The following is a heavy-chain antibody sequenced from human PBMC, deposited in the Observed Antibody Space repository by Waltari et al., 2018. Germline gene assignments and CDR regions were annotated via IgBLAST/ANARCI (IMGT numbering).Heavy chain of an antibody. V-gene: IGHV3-15*01. CDR3: TTVRYCTSATCHPYYYFGMDV. CDR1: GLSFHYAW. Sequence: EVQLVASVGGLVKPGGSLRLSCADSGLSFHYAWMSWLRQPPGKGLEWVGRIKSKTDRGTIDYATPVKDRFTISRDDSKNTVYLQMNGLKTEDTAVYYCTTVRYCTSATCHPYYYFGMDVWGQGTTVTVSS. J-gene: IGHJ6*02. D-gene: IGHD2-2*01. CDR2: IKSKTDRGTI.